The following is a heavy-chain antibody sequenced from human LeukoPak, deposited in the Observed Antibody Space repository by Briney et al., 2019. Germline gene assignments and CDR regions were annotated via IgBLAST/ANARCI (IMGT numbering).Heavy chain of an antibody. CDR3: ARERYSSSWYLDY. V-gene: IGHV3-33*01. D-gene: IGHD6-13*01. Sequence: GGSLRLSCAASGFTFIIYGMHWVRKAPGKGLEGVADIWYDGSNKYYADSVKGRFTISRDNSKNTLYLQMNSLRAEETAVYYCARERYSSSWYLDYWGQGTLVTVSS. J-gene: IGHJ4*02. CDR2: IWYDGSNK. CDR1: GFTFIIYG.